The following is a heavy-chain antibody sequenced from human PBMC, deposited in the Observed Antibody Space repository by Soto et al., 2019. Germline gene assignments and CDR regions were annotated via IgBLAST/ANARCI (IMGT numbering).Heavy chain of an antibody. CDR1: GGSFSGYY. D-gene: IGHD2-15*01. CDR3: ARGRYCSGGSCYSYPRVTSWFDP. J-gene: IGHJ5*02. CDR2: INHSGST. V-gene: IGHV4-34*01. Sequence: SETLSLTCAVYGGSFSGYYWSWIRQPPGKGLEWIGEINHSGSTNYNPSLKSRVPISVDTSKNQFSLKLSSVTAADTAVYYCARGRYCSGGSCYSYPRVTSWFDPWGQGTLVTVSS.